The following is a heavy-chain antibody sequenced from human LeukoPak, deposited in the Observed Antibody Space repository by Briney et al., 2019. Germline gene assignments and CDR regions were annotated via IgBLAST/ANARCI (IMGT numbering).Heavy chain of an antibody. CDR1: GGSISSSSYY. CDR3: ARHKRYSGSPWDY. V-gene: IGHV4-39*01. D-gene: IGHD1-26*01. CDR2: IYYSGST. Sequence: SETLSLTCTVSGGSISSSSYYWGWIRQPPGKGLEWLGSIYYSGSTYYNPSLKSRVTISVDTSKNQFSLKLSSVTAADTAVYYCARHKRYSGSPWDYWGQGTLVTVSS. J-gene: IGHJ4*02.